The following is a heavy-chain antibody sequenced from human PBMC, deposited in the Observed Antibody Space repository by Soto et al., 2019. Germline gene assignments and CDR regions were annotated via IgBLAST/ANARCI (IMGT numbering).Heavy chain of an antibody. CDR1: GGSISSSSYY. CDR2: IDYSGST. V-gene: IGHV4-39*01. Sequence: QLQLQESGPGLVKPSETLSLSCSVSGGSISSSSYYWGWIRQPPGKGLEWIGNIDYSGSTYYNPSLKSRVTISVDTSRNQFSLKLTSVIAADTAVYYCARQPHHYYYYMDVWGKGTTVTVSS. J-gene: IGHJ6*03. CDR3: ARQPHHYYYYMDV.